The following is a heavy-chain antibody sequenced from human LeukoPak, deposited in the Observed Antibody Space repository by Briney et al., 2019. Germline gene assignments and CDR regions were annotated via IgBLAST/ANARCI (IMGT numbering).Heavy chain of an antibody. D-gene: IGHD1-26*01. CDR1: GFTFSSYG. J-gene: IGHJ4*02. CDR2: ISYDGSNK. V-gene: IGHV3-30*18. CDR3: AKEFIVGATGGDY. Sequence: GGSLRLSCAASGFTFSSYGMHWVRQAPGKGLEWVAVISYDGSNKYYADSVKGRFTISRDNSKNTLYLQMNSLRAEDTAVYYCAKEFIVGATGGDYWGQGTLVTVSS.